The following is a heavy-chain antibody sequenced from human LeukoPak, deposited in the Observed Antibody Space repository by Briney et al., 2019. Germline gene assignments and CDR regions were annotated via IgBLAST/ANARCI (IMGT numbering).Heavy chain of an antibody. CDR1: GGSISSGSYY. Sequence: PSETLSLTCTVSGGSISSGSYYWSWIRQPAGKGLEWVGRIYTSGRTNYNPSLKSRVTISVDTSKNQFSLKLSSVTAADTAVYYCARDGYSLGYSSGWYDYWGQGTLVTVSS. D-gene: IGHD6-19*01. CDR3: ARDGYSLGYSSGWYDY. J-gene: IGHJ4*02. CDR2: IYTSGRT. V-gene: IGHV4-61*02.